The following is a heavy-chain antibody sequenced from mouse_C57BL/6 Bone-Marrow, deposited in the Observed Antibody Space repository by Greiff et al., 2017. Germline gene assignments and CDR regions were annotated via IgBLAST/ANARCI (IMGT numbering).Heavy chain of an antibody. V-gene: IGHV1-69*01. CDR1: GYTFTSYW. CDR2: LDPSDSYT. D-gene: IGHD2-3*01. J-gene: IGHJ3*01. Sequence: QVQLQQPVAELVMPGASVKLSCKASGYTFTSYWMHWVKQRPGQGLEWIGELDPSDSYTNYNQKFKGKSTLTVDKSSSTAYMQLSSLTAEDSAVDYCARSGIYDGYPLADWGQGTLVTVSA. CDR3: ARSGIYDGYPLAD.